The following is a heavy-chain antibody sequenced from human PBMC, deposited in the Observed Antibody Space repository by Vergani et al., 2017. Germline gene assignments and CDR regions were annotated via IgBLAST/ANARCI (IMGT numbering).Heavy chain of an antibody. CDR1: GFRFGSYA. V-gene: IGHV3-33*01. CDR3: ARDSGNCNDDNCPLGYFQH. Sequence: QVQLVESGGGVVQPGRSLRLSCAASGFRFGSYAMHWVRQAPGKGLEWVAAVWYDESKEYYADSVKGRFAISRDNSKNTLYLQMNSLRAEDTALYYCARDSGNCNDDNCPLGYFQHWGQGTLVTVSS. CDR2: VWYDESKE. D-gene: IGHD2/OR15-2a*01. J-gene: IGHJ1*01.